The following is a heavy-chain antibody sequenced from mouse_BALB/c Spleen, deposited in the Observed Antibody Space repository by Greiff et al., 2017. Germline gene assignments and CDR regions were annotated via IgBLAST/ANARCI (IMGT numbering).Heavy chain of an antibody. D-gene: IGHD4-1*02. CDR1: GYSITSDYA. Sequence: ESGPGLVKPSQSLSLTCTVTGYSITSDYAWNWIRQFPGNKLEWMGYISYSGSTSYNPSLKSRISITRDTSKNQFFLQLNSVTTEDTATYYCAINWDYFDYWGQGTTLTVSS. V-gene: IGHV3-2*02. J-gene: IGHJ2*01. CDR2: ISYSGST. CDR3: AINWDYFDY.